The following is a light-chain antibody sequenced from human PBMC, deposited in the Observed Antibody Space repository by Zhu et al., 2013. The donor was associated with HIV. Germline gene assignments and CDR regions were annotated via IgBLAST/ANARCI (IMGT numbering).Light chain of an antibody. J-gene: IGKJ4*01. Sequence: DIQMTQSPSSLSASVGDRISITCRASQGIRIDLGWYQQKAGKAPTRLIYAASTLQIGVPSRFSGSGSGTEFTLTINNLQPEDFATYYCQQFRSNPPTFGGGTKVEIK. CDR1: QGIRID. CDR2: AAS. CDR3: QQFRSNPPT. V-gene: IGKV1-17*02.